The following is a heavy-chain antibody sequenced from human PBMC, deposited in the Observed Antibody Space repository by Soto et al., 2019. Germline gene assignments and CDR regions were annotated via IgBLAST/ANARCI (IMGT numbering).Heavy chain of an antibody. CDR3: AKDLLGPGRAYGMDV. D-gene: IGHD7-27*01. Sequence: PGGFLRLSCVASGFNFSSYPIHWVRQAPGKGLEWVTTISSDGNDKYYSDSVKGRFTTSRDNSKNTLYLQMNSLRAEDTAVYYCAKDLLGPGRAYGMDVWGQGTTVPVSS. CDR1: GFNFSSYP. V-gene: IGHV3-30*04. J-gene: IGHJ6*02. CDR2: ISSDGNDK.